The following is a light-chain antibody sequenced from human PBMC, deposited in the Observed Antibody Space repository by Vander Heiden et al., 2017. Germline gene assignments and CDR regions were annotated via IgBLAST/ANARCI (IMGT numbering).Light chain of an antibody. J-gene: IGKJ4*01. Sequence: DIQMTQSPSSLSASVGDRVTITCRASQSISSYLNWYQQKPGKAPKLLIYAASSLQSGVPSRFSGSRSGTDFTLTISSLQPEDFATYYCQQSNSTLALTFGGGTKVEI. V-gene: IGKV1-39*01. CDR2: AAS. CDR1: QSISSY. CDR3: QQSNSTLALT.